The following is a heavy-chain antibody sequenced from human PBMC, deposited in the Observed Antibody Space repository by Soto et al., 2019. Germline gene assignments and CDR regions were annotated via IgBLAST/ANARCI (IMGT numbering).Heavy chain of an antibody. D-gene: IGHD3-10*01. J-gene: IGHJ4*02. Sequence: LRLSCAGSGFTFRWFGMNWVRQAPGKGLEWVARISNDGSNEYYVDSVKGRFTISRDKSKNTLYLQMDNLRAEDTAVYYCAKGEVRGIIPSYFDYWGLGTLVTVS. V-gene: IGHV3-30*18. CDR2: ISNDGSNE. CDR1: GFTFRWFG. CDR3: AKGEVRGIIPSYFDY.